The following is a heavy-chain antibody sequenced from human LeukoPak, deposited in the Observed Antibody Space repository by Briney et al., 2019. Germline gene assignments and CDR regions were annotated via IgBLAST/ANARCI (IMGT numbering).Heavy chain of an antibody. CDR2: ISAYNGNT. Sequence: ASVEVSCKASGYTFTSYGISWVRQAPGQGLEWMGWISAYNGNTNYAQKLQGRVTMTTDTSTSTAYMELRSLRSDDTAVYYCARGLKTYCSSTSCYTEFDYWGQGTLVTVSS. V-gene: IGHV1-18*01. D-gene: IGHD2-2*02. J-gene: IGHJ4*02. CDR3: ARGLKTYCSSTSCYTEFDY. CDR1: GYTFTSYG.